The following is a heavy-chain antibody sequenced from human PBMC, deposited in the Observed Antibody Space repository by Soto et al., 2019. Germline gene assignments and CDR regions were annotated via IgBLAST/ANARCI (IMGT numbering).Heavy chain of an antibody. Sequence: PGGSLRLSCAASGFTFNTYWMYWVRQAPGKGLVWVSRINSDGSITNYADSVKDRFTISRDNAKNTLYLQMNSLRAEDTAVYYCVRRGYNYNNGMDVWGQGTTVTVSS. V-gene: IGHV3-74*01. CDR2: INSDGSIT. D-gene: IGHD5-18*01. CDR1: GFTFNTYW. CDR3: VRRGYNYNNGMDV. J-gene: IGHJ6*02.